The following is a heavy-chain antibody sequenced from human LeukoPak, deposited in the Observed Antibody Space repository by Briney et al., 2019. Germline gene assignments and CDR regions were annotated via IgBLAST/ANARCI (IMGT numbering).Heavy chain of an antibody. CDR3: ARETNNSGFDY. V-gene: IGHV3-7*01. Sequence: GGSLRLSCAASGFTFSSYWMTWVRQAPGRGLEWVANINQDGTEKYYVDSVKGRFTISRDNAKNSLYLQMNSLRAEDAAVYYCARETNNSGFDYWGQGTLVTVSS. J-gene: IGHJ4*02. D-gene: IGHD1/OR15-1a*01. CDR1: GFTFSSYW. CDR2: INQDGTEK.